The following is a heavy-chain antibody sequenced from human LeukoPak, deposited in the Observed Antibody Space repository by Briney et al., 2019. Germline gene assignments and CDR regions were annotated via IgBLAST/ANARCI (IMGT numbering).Heavy chain of an antibody. CDR1: GGSISSYY. D-gene: IGHD2-15*01. CDR3: ARRVVSGAFDI. J-gene: IGHJ3*02. Sequence: SETLSLTCTVSGGSISSYYWSWIRRPPGKGLEWIGYIYYSGSTNYNPSLKSRVTISVDTSKNQFSLKLSSVTAADTAVYYCARRVVSGAFDIWGQGTMVTVSS. CDR2: IYYSGST. V-gene: IGHV4-59*08.